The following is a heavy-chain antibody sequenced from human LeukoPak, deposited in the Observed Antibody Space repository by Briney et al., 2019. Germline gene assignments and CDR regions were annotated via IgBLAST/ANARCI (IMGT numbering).Heavy chain of an antibody. D-gene: IGHD3-22*01. Sequence: GGSLRLSCAASGFTFSSYAMSWVRQAPGKGLEWVSAISGSGGSTYYADSVKGRFTISRDNSKNTLYLQMNSLRAEDTAVYYCAKDPNDYDSSGYYSNDYWGQGTLVTVSS. J-gene: IGHJ4*02. CDR2: ISGSGGST. CDR3: AKDPNDYDSSGYYSNDY. V-gene: IGHV3-23*01. CDR1: GFTFSSYA.